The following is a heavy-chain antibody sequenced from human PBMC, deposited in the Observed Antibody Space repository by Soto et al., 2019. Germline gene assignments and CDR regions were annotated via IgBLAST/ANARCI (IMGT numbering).Heavy chain of an antibody. D-gene: IGHD3-3*01. Sequence: WGSLRISCASSVFSFGIYALSWVRQAPGKGLDLLSTISGSDGKTFYADSVKGRFSISRDTSQSTLYLQMNSLRADDTAMYYCARWSYLDYWGQGTRVTVSS. CDR1: VFSFGIYA. J-gene: IGHJ4*02. V-gene: IGHV3-23*01. CDR3: ARWSYLDY. CDR2: ISGSDGKT.